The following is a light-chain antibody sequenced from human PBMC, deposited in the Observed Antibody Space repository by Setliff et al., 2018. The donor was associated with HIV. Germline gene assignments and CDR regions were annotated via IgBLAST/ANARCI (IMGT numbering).Light chain of an antibody. CDR2: RDV. V-gene: IGLV1-40*01. Sequence: QSALTQPPSVSGAPGQRVTVSCTGSTSNIGAGYDVHWYQHLPGTAPKLLICRDVHRPSGVSDRFSGSKSGTSASLAISGLQSEDEADYYCATWDDSLNGYVFGTGTKVTVL. CDR1: TSNIGAGYD. CDR3: ATWDDSLNGYV. J-gene: IGLJ1*01.